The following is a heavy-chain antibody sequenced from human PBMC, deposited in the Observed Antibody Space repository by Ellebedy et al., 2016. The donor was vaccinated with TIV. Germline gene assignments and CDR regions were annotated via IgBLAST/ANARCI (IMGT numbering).Heavy chain of an antibody. J-gene: IGHJ4*02. CDR3: ARQTGLWFGELFTLDY. CDR1: DGSTSGYY. CDR2: IHYTGST. D-gene: IGHD3-10*01. V-gene: IGHV4-59*08. Sequence: MPSETLSLTCTVADGSTSGYYWSWIRQPPGEGLAWIGYIHYTGSTSYNPSLKSRVTISVDTSKNQFSLKLSSVTAADTAVYYCARQTGLWFGELFTLDYWGQGTLVTVSS.